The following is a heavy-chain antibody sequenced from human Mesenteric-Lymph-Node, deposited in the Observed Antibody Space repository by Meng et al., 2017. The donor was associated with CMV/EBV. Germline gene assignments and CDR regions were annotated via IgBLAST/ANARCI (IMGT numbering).Heavy chain of an antibody. J-gene: IGHJ4*02. CDR1: SNNHAA. V-gene: IGHV6-1*01. CDR2: TYYRSKWSN. Sequence: SNNHAAWNWIRQSSTRGLEWLGRTYYRSKWSNDYATSVKSRITINSDTSKNQFSLQLNSVTPEDTAVYYCARGGIGYCSITTCSFDFWGQGTLVTVSS. CDR3: ARGGIGYCSITTCSFDF. D-gene: IGHD2-2*01.